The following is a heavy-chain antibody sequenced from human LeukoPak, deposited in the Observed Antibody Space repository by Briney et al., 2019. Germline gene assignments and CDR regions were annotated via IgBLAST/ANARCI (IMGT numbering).Heavy chain of an antibody. CDR2: IYYSGST. V-gene: IGHV4-39*01. J-gene: IGHJ5*02. D-gene: IGHD5-12*01. CDR3: ASRVDIVADNWFDP. Sequence: SETLSLTCTVSGGSISSSSYYWGWIRQPPGKGLEWIGSIYYSGSTYYNPSLKSRVTISVDTSKNQFSLKLSSVTAADTAVYYCASRVDIVADNWFDPWGQGTLVTVSS. CDR1: GGSISSSSYY.